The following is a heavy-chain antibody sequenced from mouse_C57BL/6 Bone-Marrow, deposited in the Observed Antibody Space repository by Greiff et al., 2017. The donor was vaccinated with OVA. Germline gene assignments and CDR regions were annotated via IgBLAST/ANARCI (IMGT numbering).Heavy chain of an antibody. J-gene: IGHJ2*01. CDR3: AREGNTGYFDY. Sequence: QVQLQQSGAELARPGASVKLSCKASGYTFTSYGISWVKQRTGQGLEWIGEIYPRSGNTYYNEKFKGKATLTADKSTSTEYMELRSLTSEDSAVYFCAREGNTGYFDYWGQGTTLTVSS. CDR2: IYPRSGNT. CDR1: GYTFTSYG. V-gene: IGHV1-81*01.